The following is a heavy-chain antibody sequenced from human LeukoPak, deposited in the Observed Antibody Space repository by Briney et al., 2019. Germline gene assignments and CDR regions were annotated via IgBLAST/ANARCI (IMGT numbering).Heavy chain of an antibody. V-gene: IGHV4-59*12. Sequence: SETLSLTCTVSRDSISDYYWSWIRQPPGKGLEWIGYISYSGSTNYNPSLKTRVTISVDTSKNQFSLKLSSVTAADTAVYYCARGLDIVVVPAANWFDPWGQGTPVTVSS. CDR1: RDSISDYY. D-gene: IGHD2-2*03. CDR3: ARGLDIVVVPAANWFDP. CDR2: ISYSGST. J-gene: IGHJ5*02.